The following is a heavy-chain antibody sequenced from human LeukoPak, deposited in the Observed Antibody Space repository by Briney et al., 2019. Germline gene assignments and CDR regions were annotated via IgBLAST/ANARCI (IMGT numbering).Heavy chain of an antibody. D-gene: IGHD2-15*01. CDR1: GYTFTGYY. V-gene: IGHV1-69*13. CDR3: AREPINCSGGSCYSLEIDY. J-gene: IGHJ4*02. Sequence: SVKVSCKASGYTFTGYYMHWVRQAPGQGLGWMGGIIPIFGTANYAQKFQGRVTITADESTSTAYMELSSLRSEDTAVYYCAREPINCSGGSCYSLEIDYWGQGTLVTVSS. CDR2: IIPIFGTA.